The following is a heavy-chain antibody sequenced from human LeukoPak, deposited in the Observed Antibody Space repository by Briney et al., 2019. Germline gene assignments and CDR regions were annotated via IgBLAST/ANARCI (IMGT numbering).Heavy chain of an antibody. J-gene: IGHJ5*02. V-gene: IGHV3-66*01. D-gene: IGHD6-13*01. CDR3: ASAAIAAAGRIS. CDR2: IYSGGST. Sequence: GGSLRLSCAASGFTVSSNYMSWVRQAPGKGLEWVSVIYSGGSTYYADSVKGRFTISRDNSKNTLYLQKNSLRAEDTAVYYCASAAIAAAGRISWGQGTLVTVSS. CDR1: GFTVSSNY.